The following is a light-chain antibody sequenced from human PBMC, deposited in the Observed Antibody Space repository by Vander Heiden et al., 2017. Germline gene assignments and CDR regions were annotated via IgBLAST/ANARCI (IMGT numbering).Light chain of an antibody. CDR2: WSS. Sequence: IVMTQSPDSRAVSLGQRATINCKSSQSVLYSLNNKNYLAWYQQKPGQPPKLLIYWSSTRESGVPDRFSGSGSSTDFTLTISSLQAEDVAVYYCQQDDSTPWTFGQGTKVEIK. CDR1: QSVLYSLNNKNY. J-gene: IGKJ1*01. CDR3: QQDDSTPWT. V-gene: IGKV4-1*01.